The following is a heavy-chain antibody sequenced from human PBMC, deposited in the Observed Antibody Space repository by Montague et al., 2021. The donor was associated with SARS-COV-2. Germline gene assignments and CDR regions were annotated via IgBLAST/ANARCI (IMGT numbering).Heavy chain of an antibody. D-gene: IGHD3-10*01. J-gene: IGHJ3*02. Sequence: SETLSLTCSVSGDSINNSRYYWGWIRQPPGKGLEWIGTIYYSGSAYYNPSLKSRVTISVDTFKDQFSLKLNSVTATDTAVYYCARLESTRGVIIRGAFHIWGQGTMVTVSS. V-gene: IGHV4-39*01. CDR2: IYYSGSA. CDR1: GDSINNSRYY. CDR3: ARLESTRGVIIRGAFHI.